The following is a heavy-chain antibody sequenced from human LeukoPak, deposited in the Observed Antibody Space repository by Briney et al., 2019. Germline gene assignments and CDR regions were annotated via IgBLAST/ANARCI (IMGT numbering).Heavy chain of an antibody. CDR2: ISWNSGSI. CDR1: GFTFHDYA. J-gene: IGHJ4*02. D-gene: IGHD4-17*01. Sequence: GRSLRLSCAASGFTFHDYAMHWVRQAPGKGLEWVSGISWNSGSIGYADSVKGRFTIPRDDAKNSLYLQMNSLRAEDTALYYCAKSGRGDYGDYLDYWGQGTLVTVSS. V-gene: IGHV3-9*01. CDR3: AKSGRGDYGDYLDY.